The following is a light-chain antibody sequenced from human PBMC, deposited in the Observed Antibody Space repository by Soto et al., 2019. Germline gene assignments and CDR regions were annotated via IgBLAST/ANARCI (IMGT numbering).Light chain of an antibody. CDR2: GAS. CDR1: QSVNIY. J-gene: IGKJ4*01. Sequence: DIVMTQSPANMSLSPGETATRSCRASQSVNIYLAWYQRKPGQAPRLLIFGASSRATGIPARFSGSGSGTEFNLTISSLQSEDFAVYFCQQYDDWLRLTFGRGTKVDIK. CDR3: QQYDDWLRLT. V-gene: IGKV3D-15*01.